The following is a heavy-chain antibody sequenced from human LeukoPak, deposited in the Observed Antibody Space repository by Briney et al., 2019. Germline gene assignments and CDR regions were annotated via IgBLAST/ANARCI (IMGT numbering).Heavy chain of an antibody. CDR1: GFTFSSYA. Sequence: PGGSLRLSCAASGFTFSSYAMSWVRQAPGKGLEWVSVIYSGGSTYYADSVKGRFTISRDDSKNTLYLQMNSLRAEDTAVYYCARGYVIYYYYGMDVWGQGTTVTVSS. D-gene: IGHD2-2*01. CDR3: ARGYVIYYYYGMDV. CDR2: IYSGGST. V-gene: IGHV3-66*01. J-gene: IGHJ6*02.